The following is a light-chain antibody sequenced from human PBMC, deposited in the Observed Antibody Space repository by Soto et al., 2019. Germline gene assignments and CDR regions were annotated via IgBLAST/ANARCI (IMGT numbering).Light chain of an antibody. CDR1: SSDVGGYNY. V-gene: IGLV2-11*01. Sequence: QSALTQPRSVSGSPGQSVTISCTGTSSDVGGYNYVSWYQQHPGKAPKLMNYDVSKRPSGVPDRFSGSKSGNTASLTISGLQAEDEADYYCCSYAGSYTLGVFGTGTKVTVL. CDR3: CSYAGSYTLGV. CDR2: DVS. J-gene: IGLJ1*01.